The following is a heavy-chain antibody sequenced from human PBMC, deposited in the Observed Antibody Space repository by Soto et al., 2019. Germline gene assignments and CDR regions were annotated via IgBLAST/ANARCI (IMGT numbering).Heavy chain of an antibody. J-gene: IGHJ6*02. D-gene: IGHD3-22*01. CDR3: ARVDDSSGYYYDYYYYGMDV. CDR2: ISAYNGNT. Sequence: VKVSCKASGYTFTSYGISWVRQAPGQGLEWMGWISAYNGNTNYAQKLQGRVTMTTDTSTSTAYMELRSLRSDDTAVYYCARVDDSSGYYYDYYYYGMDVWGQGTTVTVSS. CDR1: GYTFTSYG. V-gene: IGHV1-18*01.